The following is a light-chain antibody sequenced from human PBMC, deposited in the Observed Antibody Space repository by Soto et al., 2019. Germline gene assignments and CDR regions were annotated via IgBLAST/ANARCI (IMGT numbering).Light chain of an antibody. Sequence: QSALTQPPSASGSPGQSVTISCTGTSSDVGGYNYVSWYQQHPGKAPKLMIYEVSKRPSGVPDRFSGSKSGNTASLTVSGLQAEDGADYSGSSYAGSNNLVFGGGTKLTVL. CDR3: SSYAGSNNLV. V-gene: IGLV2-8*01. CDR2: EVS. J-gene: IGLJ2*01. CDR1: SSDVGGYNY.